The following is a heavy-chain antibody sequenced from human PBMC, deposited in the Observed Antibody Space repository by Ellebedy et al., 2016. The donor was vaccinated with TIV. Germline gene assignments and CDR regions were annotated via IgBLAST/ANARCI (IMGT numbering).Heavy chain of an antibody. D-gene: IGHD5-24*01. Sequence: PGGSLRLSCAASGFTFSSYAMSWVRQAPGKGLEWVSTISNTGSRTYYADSVEGRFTISRDNSKNTLYLQMNSLRAEDTGIYYCVKDQIAGDGRWVFDLWGQGTVVTVSS. CDR1: GFTFSSYA. V-gene: IGHV3-23*01. CDR2: ISNTGSRT. CDR3: VKDQIAGDGRWVFDL. J-gene: IGHJ3*01.